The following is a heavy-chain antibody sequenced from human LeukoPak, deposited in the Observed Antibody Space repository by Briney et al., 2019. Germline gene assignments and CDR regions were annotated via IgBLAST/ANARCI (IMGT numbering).Heavy chain of an antibody. CDR1: GGPFDNYA. D-gene: IGHD3/OR15-3a*01. V-gene: IGHV1-69*04. Sequence: ASVKVSCKSCGGPFDNYAINWVRQAPGQGLEWMGRIIPSLNRANYAQIRVTITADKSTATAYMELSGLRYEDTAVYYCARRTDRVDDAFDVWGQGTMVTVSS. CDR2: IIPSLNRA. CDR3: ARRTDRVDDAFDV. J-gene: IGHJ3*01.